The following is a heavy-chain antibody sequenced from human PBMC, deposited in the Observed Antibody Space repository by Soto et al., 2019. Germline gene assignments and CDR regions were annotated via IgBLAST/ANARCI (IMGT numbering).Heavy chain of an antibody. CDR1: VFTFSSYW. Sequence: PGGSLRLSCAASVFTFSSYWMHWVRQAPGKGLVWVSRINSDGSSTSYADSVKGRFTISRDNAKNTLYLQMNSLIAEDTAVYYSASLYCGGACYSWGQGTLVTVSS. J-gene: IGHJ5*02. D-gene: IGHD2-21*02. V-gene: IGHV3-74*01. CDR2: INSDGSST. CDR3: ASLYCGGACYS.